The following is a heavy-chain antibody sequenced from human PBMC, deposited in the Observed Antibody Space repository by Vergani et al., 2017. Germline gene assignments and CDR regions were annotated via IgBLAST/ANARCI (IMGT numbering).Heavy chain of an antibody. Sequence: QVQLQESGPGLVKPSETLSLTCTVSGGSISSYFWSWIRQPPGKGLEWIGYIYYSGRTHHNPSLKSRLTISVDTSKNQFSLKLSSVTAADTAVYYCATGAGPFDIWGQGTLVTVSS. CDR1: GGSISSYF. D-gene: IGHD7-27*01. V-gene: IGHV4-59*01. CDR2: IYYSGRT. CDR3: ATGAGPFDI. J-gene: IGHJ4*02.